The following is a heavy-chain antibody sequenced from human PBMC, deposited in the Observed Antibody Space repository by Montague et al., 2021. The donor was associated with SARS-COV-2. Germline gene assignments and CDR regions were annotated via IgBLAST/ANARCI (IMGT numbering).Heavy chain of an antibody. CDR3: ARDDLIVGSTKDYYYGMDV. CDR2: ISSSGSTI. CDR1: GLTFSDYY. Sequence: SLRLSCAASGLTFSDYYMSWIRQAPGKGLEWVSHISSSGSTINYADSVKGRFTISRDNAKNSLYLQMNSLRAEDTALYYCARDDLIVGSTKDYYYGMDVWGQGTTVTVSS. V-gene: IGHV3-11*01. D-gene: IGHD1-26*01. J-gene: IGHJ6*02.